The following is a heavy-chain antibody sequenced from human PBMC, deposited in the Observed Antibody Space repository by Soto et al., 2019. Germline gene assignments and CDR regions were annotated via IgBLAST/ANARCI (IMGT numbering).Heavy chain of an antibody. CDR2: IFHGGGT. CDR1: GESFSGYY. V-gene: IGHV4-34*12. D-gene: IGHD3-22*01. CDR3: ARPHYDSNTFYSFFDY. J-gene: IGHJ4*02. Sequence: PSETLSLTCAVSGESFSGYYWSWIRQPPGKGLEWIGQIFHGGGTNYSPSLKSRVTISVDTSKNQFSLELSSVTAADTAVYYCARPHYDSNTFYSFFDYWGQGTLVTVSS.